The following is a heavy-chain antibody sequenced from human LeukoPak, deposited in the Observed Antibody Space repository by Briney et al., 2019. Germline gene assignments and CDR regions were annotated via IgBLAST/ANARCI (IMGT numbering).Heavy chain of an antibody. CDR3: ARDLHGNNPFDY. D-gene: IGHD2/OR15-2a*01. CDR2: IYSGGDT. Sequence: GGSLRLSCATSGFTVTSNYMSWVRQAPGKGLEWVSVIYSGGDTYYADSVKGRFTISRDKSKNTLYLQVNSLRAEDTAVYYCARDLHGNNPFDYWGQGTLVTVSS. CDR1: GFTVTSNY. V-gene: IGHV3-53*01. J-gene: IGHJ4*02.